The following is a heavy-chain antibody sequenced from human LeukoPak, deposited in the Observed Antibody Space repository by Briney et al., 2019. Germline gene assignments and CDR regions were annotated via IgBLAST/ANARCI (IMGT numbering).Heavy chain of an antibody. D-gene: IGHD6-19*01. J-gene: IGHJ3*02. V-gene: IGHV3-7*01. CDR1: GFTFSSYW. Sequence: GGSLRLSCAASGFTFSSYWMSWVRQAPGKGLEWVANIKQDGSEKYYVDSVKGRFTISRDNAKNSLYLQMNSLRAEDTAVYYCARDREQWLVRRGAFDIWGQGTMVTVSS. CDR2: IKQDGSEK. CDR3: ARDREQWLVRRGAFDI.